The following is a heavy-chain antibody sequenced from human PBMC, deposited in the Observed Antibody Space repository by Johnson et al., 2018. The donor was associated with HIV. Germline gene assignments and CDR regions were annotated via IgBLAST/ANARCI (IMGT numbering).Heavy chain of an antibody. CDR2: IGTAGDT. J-gene: IGHJ3*02. D-gene: IGHD1-26*01. CDR3: ARALGATYAFDI. Sequence: VQLVESGGGLVKPGGSLRLSCAASGFTFSSYDMHWVRQATGKGLEWVSAIGTAGDTYYPGSVKGRFTISRENDKNSLYLQMNSLRAGDTAVYYCARALGATYAFDIWGQGTMVTVSS. CDR1: GFTFSSYD. V-gene: IGHV3-13*01.